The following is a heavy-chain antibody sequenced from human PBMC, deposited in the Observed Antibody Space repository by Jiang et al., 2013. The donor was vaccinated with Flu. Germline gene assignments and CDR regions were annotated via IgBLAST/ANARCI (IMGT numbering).Heavy chain of an antibody. Sequence: PSETLSLTCVVYGGSFSGYYWSWIRQPPGKGLEWIGEINHSGSTNYNQSLKSRVTTSVDKSKNQFSLKLSSVIAADTAVYYCARRGVGLRDWFDPWGQGTLVTVSS. D-gene: IGHD4-17*01. V-gene: IGHV4-34*01. CDR2: INHSGST. CDR1: GGSFSGYY. CDR3: ARRGVGLRDWFDP. J-gene: IGHJ5*02.